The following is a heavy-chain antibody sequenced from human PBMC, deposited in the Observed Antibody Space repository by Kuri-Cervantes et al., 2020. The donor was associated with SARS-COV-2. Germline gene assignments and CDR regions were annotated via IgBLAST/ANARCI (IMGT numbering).Heavy chain of an antibody. CDR3: ARGVSHIAAAGLYYFDY. Sequence: ALVKVSCKASGYTFTSYYMHWVRQAPGQGLEWMGIINPSGGSTSYAQKFQGRVTMTRDASTSTVYMELSSLRSEDTAVYYCARGVSHIAAAGLYYFDYWGQGTLVTVSS. J-gene: IGHJ4*02. CDR2: INPSGGST. D-gene: IGHD6-13*01. V-gene: IGHV1-46*01. CDR1: GYTFTSYY.